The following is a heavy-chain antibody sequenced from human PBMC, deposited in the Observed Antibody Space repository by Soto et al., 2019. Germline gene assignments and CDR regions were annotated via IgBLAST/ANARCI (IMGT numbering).Heavy chain of an antibody. D-gene: IGHD1-26*01. V-gene: IGHV3-33*01. J-gene: IGHJ4*02. CDR3: ARDQQGATWD. CDR2: IWNDGSNN. CDR1: GFSFSTYG. Sequence: QVQLVESGGGVVQPGGSLRLSCAASGFSFSTYGMHWVRQAPGKGLEWVAVIWNDGSNNYYIDSVKGRFTVSRDNSKNTLYLQMNSLRAEDTAMYFCARDQQGATWDWGQGTLVTVSS.